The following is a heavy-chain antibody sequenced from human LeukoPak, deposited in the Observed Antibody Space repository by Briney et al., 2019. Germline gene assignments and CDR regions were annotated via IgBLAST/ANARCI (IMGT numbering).Heavy chain of an antibody. Sequence: GGSLRLSCAASGFTFSSYSMNWVRQAPGKGLEWVSYISSSSSTIYYADSVKGRFTISRDNAKNSLYLQMNSLRAEDTAVYYCARDRPYYYDGSGYSSFDYWGQGTLVTVSS. CDR2: ISSSSSTI. CDR1: GFTFSSYS. J-gene: IGHJ4*02. D-gene: IGHD3-22*01. CDR3: ARDRPYYYDGSGYSSFDY. V-gene: IGHV3-48*04.